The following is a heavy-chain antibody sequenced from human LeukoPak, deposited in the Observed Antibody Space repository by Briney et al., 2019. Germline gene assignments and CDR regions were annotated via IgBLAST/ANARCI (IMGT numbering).Heavy chain of an antibody. CDR2: IYYSGST. D-gene: IGHD3-22*01. V-gene: IGHV4-59*01. Sequence: PSETLSLTCTVSGGSISSYYWSWIRQPPGKGLEWIGYIYYSGSTNYNPSLKSRVTISVDTSKSQFSLKLSSVTAADTAVYYCARDWYDSSGYYVDYWGQGTLVTVSS. CDR1: GGSISSYY. J-gene: IGHJ4*02. CDR3: ARDWYDSSGYYVDY.